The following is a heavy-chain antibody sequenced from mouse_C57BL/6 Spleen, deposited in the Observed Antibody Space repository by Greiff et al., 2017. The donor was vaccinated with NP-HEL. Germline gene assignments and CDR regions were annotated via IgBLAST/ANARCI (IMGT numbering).Heavy chain of an antibody. CDR1: GYTFTSYG. CDR2: IYPRSGNT. CDR3: ARSPGHYYAMDY. Sequence: QVQLKESGAELARPGASVKLSCKASGYTFTSYGISWVKQRTGQGLEWIGEIYPRSGNTYYNEKFKGKATLTADKSSSTAYMELRSLTSEDSAVYFCARSPGHYYAMDYWGQGTSVTVSS. J-gene: IGHJ4*01. V-gene: IGHV1-81*01.